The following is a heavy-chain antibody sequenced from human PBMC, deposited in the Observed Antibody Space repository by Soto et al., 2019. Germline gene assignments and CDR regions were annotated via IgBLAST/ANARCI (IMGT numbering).Heavy chain of an antibody. D-gene: IGHD3-16*01. Sequence: QVQLVESGGGVVQPGTSLRLSCVGSGFTFRSYVIHWVRQAPGKGLEWVALTSYDGSNNFYGDSVKGRFTGSRHNSRNTVELQMDSPRFADTALYYCARWGTTGGLDVWGQGTLVSVSS. CDR2: TSYDGSNN. CDR1: GFTFRSYV. V-gene: IGHV3-33*05. CDR3: ARWGTTGGLDV. J-gene: IGHJ4*02.